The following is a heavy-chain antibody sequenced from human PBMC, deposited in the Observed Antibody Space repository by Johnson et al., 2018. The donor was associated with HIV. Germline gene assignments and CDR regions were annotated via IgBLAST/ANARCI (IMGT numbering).Heavy chain of an antibody. Sequence: QVQLVESGGGVVQPGRSLRLSCAASGFTFSSYAMHWVRQAPGKGLEWVAVISYDGSNKYYADSVKGRLTLSRDNSKNTLYLQMNSLRAEDTAVYYCARRWWTSDLDAFDIWGQGTMVTVSS. CDR1: GFTFSSYA. D-gene: IGHD2-15*01. J-gene: IGHJ3*02. V-gene: IGHV3-30-3*01. CDR3: ARRWWTSDLDAFDI. CDR2: ISYDGSNK.